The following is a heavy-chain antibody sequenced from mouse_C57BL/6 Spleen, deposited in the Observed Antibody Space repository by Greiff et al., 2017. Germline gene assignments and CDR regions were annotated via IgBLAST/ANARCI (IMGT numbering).Heavy chain of an antibody. CDR2: IWTGGGT. CDR3: ARNFDGYYNWYFDV. J-gene: IGHJ1*03. D-gene: IGHD2-3*01. CDR1: GFSLTSYA. Sequence: QVQLQQSGPGLVAPSQSLSITCTVSGFSLTSYAISWVRQPPGQGLEWLGVIWTGGGTTYNSALKSRLSISKDNSKSQVFLKMNSLQTDDTARYYCARNFDGYYNWYFDVWGTGTTVTVSS. V-gene: IGHV2-9-1*01.